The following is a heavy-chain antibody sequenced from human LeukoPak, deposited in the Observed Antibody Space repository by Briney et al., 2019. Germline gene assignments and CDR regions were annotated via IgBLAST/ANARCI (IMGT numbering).Heavy chain of an antibody. D-gene: IGHD6-19*01. CDR2: INRSGST. CDR1: GGSFSGYY. CDR3: ARGRYSSGWYYFDY. V-gene: IGHV4-34*01. Sequence: PSETLSLTCAVYGGSFSGYYWSWIRQPPGKGLEWIGEINRSGSTNYNPSLKSRVTISVDTSKNQFSLKLSSVTAADTAVYYCARGRYSSGWYYFDYWGQGTLVTVSS. J-gene: IGHJ4*02.